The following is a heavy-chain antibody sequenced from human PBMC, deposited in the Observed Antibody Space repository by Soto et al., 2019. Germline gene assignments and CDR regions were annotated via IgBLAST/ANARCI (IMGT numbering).Heavy chain of an antibody. CDR2: INHSGST. CDR3: ARGTYYYGSGSYSHPFRYYYYGMDV. Sequence: SETLSLTCAVYGGSFSGYYCSGIRQPPGKGLEWIGEINHSGSTNYNPSLKSRVTISVDTSKNQFSLKLSSVTAADTAVYYCARGTYYYGSGSYSHPFRYYYYGMDVWGQGTTVTVPS. D-gene: IGHD3-10*01. CDR1: GGSFSGYY. J-gene: IGHJ6*02. V-gene: IGHV4-34*01.